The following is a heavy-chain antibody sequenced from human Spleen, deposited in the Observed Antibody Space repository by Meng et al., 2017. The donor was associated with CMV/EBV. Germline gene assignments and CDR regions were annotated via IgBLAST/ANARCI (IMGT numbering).Heavy chain of an antibody. V-gene: IGHV1-69*05. J-gene: IGHJ4*02. D-gene: IGHD2-2*01. CDR3: ARYCGTTTCYPDYYFDY. Sequence: SVKVSCKASGYTFTGYYMHWVRQAPGQGLEWMGGIIPIFGMVNYTQKFQGRVTITTDESTSTAYMELSSLRSEDTAVYYCARYCGTTTCYPDYYFDYWGQGTLVTVSS. CDR1: GYTFTGYY. CDR2: IIPIFGMV.